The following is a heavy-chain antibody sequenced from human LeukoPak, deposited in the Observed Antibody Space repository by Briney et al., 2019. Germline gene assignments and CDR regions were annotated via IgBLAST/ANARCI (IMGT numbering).Heavy chain of an antibody. J-gene: IGHJ4*02. Sequence: GGSLRLSCAASGFTFTNYAMSWVRQAPGKGLEWVSVISGSGGSTYYADSVKGRFTISRDNSKNTLYLQMNSLRAEDTAVYYCARFRTWGDKAFDYWGQGTLVTVSS. D-gene: IGHD2-21*02. CDR2: ISGSGGST. V-gene: IGHV3-23*01. CDR3: ARFRTWGDKAFDY. CDR1: GFTFTNYA.